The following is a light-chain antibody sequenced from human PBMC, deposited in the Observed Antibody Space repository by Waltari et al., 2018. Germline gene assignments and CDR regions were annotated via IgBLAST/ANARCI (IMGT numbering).Light chain of an antibody. J-gene: IGKJ2*01. CDR2: AAF. V-gene: IGKV1-39*01. CDR3: QQSFMTPYT. CDR1: QSISTY. Sequence: DIQMTQSPSSLSASVGERVTITCRASQSISTYLNWFQQKPGKAPNLLIFAAFSLQSGVPPRFSGGGSGTDFTLTISSLKPEDFATYYCQQSFMTPYTFGQGTKLEIK.